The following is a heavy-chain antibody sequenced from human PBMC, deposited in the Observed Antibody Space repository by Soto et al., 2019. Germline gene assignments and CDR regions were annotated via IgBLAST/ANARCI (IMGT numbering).Heavy chain of an antibody. J-gene: IGHJ6*02. CDR3: ARSSIYYVIEV. Sequence: EVQLLESGGGLVQPGGSLRLSCAASGFTFSNYAMSWVRQAPGKGLEWVSGITGGGDYTYYADSVKGRLTTSRDNSKNTVFLQINSLSPDDTAVYYCARSSIYYVIEVWGQGTTVTVSS. D-gene: IGHD2-2*01. CDR1: GFTFSNYA. V-gene: IGHV3-23*01. CDR2: ITGGGDYT.